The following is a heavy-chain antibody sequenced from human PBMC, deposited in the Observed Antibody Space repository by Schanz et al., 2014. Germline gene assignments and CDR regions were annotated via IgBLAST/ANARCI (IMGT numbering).Heavy chain of an antibody. CDR3: ARVDRTRYDAMDV. J-gene: IGHJ6*02. Sequence: QVQLVQSGAEVKKPGASVRVSCKASGYSFTTYDVNWVRQATGQGLEWMGRIIPILDKTNYAQKFQGRVTMTADKATSTVYMEVSGLRSEDTAVYYCARVDRTRYDAMDVWGQGTTVTVSS. D-gene: IGHD3-9*01. CDR1: GYSFTTYD. V-gene: IGHV1-69*09. CDR2: IIPILDKT.